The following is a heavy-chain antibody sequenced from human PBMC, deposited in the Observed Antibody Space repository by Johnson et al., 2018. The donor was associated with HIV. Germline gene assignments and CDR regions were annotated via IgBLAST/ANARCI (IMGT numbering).Heavy chain of an antibody. CDR3: AKSTRGNWGSCFDI. CDR1: GFTFSDYY. V-gene: IGHV3-11*04. Sequence: QVQLVESGGDLVQPGGSLRLSCAASGFTFSDYYMSWIRQAPGKGLEWVSYISPSGGTLFHADSVKGRFTISRDNAKNSLYLQMNSLRAEDTAVYYCAKSTRGNWGSCFDIWGQGTMVTVSS. J-gene: IGHJ3*02. D-gene: IGHD7-27*01. CDR2: ISPSGGTL.